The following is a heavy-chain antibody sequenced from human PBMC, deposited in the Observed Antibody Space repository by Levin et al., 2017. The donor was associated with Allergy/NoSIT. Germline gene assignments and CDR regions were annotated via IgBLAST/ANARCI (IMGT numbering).Heavy chain of an antibody. CDR2: IIPIFGTA. CDR1: GGTFSSYA. D-gene: IGHD4-17*01. J-gene: IGHJ4*02. V-gene: IGHV1-69*06. Sequence: ASVKVSCKASGGTFSSYAISWVRQAPGQGLEWMGGIIPIFGTANYAQKFQGRVTITADKSTSTAYMELSSLRSEDTAVYYCVADGDYRGRAFDYWGQGTLVTVSS. CDR3: VADGDYRGRAFDY.